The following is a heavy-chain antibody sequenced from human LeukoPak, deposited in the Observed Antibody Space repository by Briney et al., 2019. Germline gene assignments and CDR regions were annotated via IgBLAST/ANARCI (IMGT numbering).Heavy chain of an antibody. CDR3: AKTPTYYYDSSGLYYFDY. V-gene: IGHV3-23*01. D-gene: IGHD3-22*01. CDR2: ISGSGGST. J-gene: IGHJ4*02. CDR1: GFTFSSYA. Sequence: PGGSLRLSCAASGFTFSSYATSWVRQAPGKGLEWVSAISGSGGSTYYADSVKGRFTISRDNSKNTLYLQMNSLRAEDTAVYYCAKTPTYYYDSSGLYYFDYWGQGTLVTVSS.